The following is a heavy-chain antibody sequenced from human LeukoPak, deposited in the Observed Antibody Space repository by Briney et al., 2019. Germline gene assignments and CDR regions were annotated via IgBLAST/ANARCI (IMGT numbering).Heavy chain of an antibody. CDR3: ARFIMITFGGVASNWFDP. V-gene: IGHV4-4*07. J-gene: IGHJ5*02. Sequence: SETLSLTCTVSGGSISSYYWSWIRQPAGKGLEWIGRIYTSGTTNYNPSLKSRVTMSVDTSKNQFSLKVSSVTAADTAVYYCARFIMITFGGVASNWFDPWGQGTLVTVSS. CDR1: GGSISSYY. D-gene: IGHD3-16*01. CDR2: IYTSGTT.